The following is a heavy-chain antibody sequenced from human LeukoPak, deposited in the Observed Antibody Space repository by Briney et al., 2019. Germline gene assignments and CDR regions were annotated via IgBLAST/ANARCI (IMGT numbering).Heavy chain of an antibody. V-gene: IGHV3-23*01. CDR2: ISGSGDGT. CDR3: AKAVGQWSFDL. Sequence: GGSLRLSCAASGFMFSTNDMSWVRQVPGKGLEWVSAISGSGDGTTYDDSVKGRFTIPRDNSKNTLYLQMNSLRAEDTAVYYCAKAVGQWSFDLWGRGALVTVSS. CDR1: GFMFSTND. J-gene: IGHJ2*01.